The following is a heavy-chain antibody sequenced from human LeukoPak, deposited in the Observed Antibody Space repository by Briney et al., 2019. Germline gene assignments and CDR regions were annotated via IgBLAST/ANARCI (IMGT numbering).Heavy chain of an antibody. V-gene: IGHV1-18*01. J-gene: IGHJ5*02. CDR2: ISAYNGDT. D-gene: IGHD2-21*02. CDR1: GYTFTNYG. Sequence: APVKVSCKASGYTFTNYGISWVRQAPGQGLEWMAWISAYNGDTRYAQKFQGRVILTTDTSTTTAYMEVRNLRSDDTAVYYCARDACVSCGGDCCHDPWGQGTLVTVSS. CDR3: ARDACVSCGGDCCHDP.